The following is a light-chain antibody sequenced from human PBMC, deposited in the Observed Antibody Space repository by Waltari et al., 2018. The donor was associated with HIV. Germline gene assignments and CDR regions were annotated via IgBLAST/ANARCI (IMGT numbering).Light chain of an antibody. CDR3: QQRSSWPPYT. CDR1: QSVRSY. CDR2: DTS. Sequence: EIVLTQSPDTLSLSPGESATLSCRASQSVRSYLAWYQQKPGQAPRLLIYDTSNRATAIPARFSGGGSGTDFTLTISSLELEDFAVYYCQQRSSWPPYTFGQGTKLEIK. J-gene: IGKJ2*01. V-gene: IGKV3-11*01.